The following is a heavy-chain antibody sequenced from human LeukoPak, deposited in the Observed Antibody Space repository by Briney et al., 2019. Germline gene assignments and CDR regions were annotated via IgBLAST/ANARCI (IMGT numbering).Heavy chain of an antibody. J-gene: IGHJ3*02. CDR3: AKEPHSTYYYDSSGYFTGDAFDI. V-gene: IGHV3-23*01. Sequence: GGSLRLSCAASGFKFSSYAMSWVRQAPGKGLEWVSAISGSGGSTYYADSVKGRFTISRDNSKNTLYLQMNSLRAEDTAVYYCAKEPHSTYYYDSSGYFTGDAFDIWGQGTMVTVSS. CDR2: ISGSGGST. D-gene: IGHD3-22*01. CDR1: GFKFSSYA.